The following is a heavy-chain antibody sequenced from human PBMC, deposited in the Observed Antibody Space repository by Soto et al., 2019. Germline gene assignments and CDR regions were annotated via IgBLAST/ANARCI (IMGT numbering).Heavy chain of an antibody. CDR3: ARDGSGH. V-gene: IGHV3-66*01. Sequence: EVQLVESGGGLVQPGGSLRLSCAASGLTVSTNPMSWVRQAPGKGLEWVSVIYTGGGTHFADSVKGRFTISRDNSKHTVNLQMNSLRPEDTAVYYCARDGSGHWGQGTLVTVSS. CDR1: GLTVSTNP. CDR2: IYTGGGT. J-gene: IGHJ4*02.